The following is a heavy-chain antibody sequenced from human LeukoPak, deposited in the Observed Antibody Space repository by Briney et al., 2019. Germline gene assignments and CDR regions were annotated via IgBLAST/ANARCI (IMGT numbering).Heavy chain of an antibody. Sequence: PSETLSLTCTVSGGSISSYYWNWIRQPPGKGLEWIGYIYYSGSTNYNPSLKSRVTISVDTSKNQFSLKQSSVTAADTAVYYCARVRTRQNWFDPWGQGTLVTVSS. V-gene: IGHV4-59*01. CDR2: IYYSGST. CDR1: GGSISSYY. CDR3: ARVRTRQNWFDP. J-gene: IGHJ5*02.